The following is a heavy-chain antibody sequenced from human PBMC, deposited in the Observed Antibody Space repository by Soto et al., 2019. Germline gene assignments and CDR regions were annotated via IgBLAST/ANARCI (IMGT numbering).Heavy chain of an antibody. V-gene: IGHV1-58*01. CDR2: IVVGSGNT. D-gene: IGHD4-4*01. CDR3: AAVGPNYSPGYYGMDV. J-gene: IGHJ6*02. Sequence: ASVKVSCKASGFTFTSSAVQWVRQARGQRLEWIGWIVVGSGNTNYAQKFQERVTITRDMSTSTAYMELSSLRSEDTAVYYCAAVGPNYSPGYYGMDVWGQGTTVTVSS. CDR1: GFTFTSSA.